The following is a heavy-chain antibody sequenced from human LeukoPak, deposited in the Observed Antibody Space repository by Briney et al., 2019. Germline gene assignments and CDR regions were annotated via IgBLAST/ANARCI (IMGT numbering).Heavy chain of an antibody. Sequence: PGGSLRLSCAASGFTFSSLAMTWVRQAPGKGLEWVSGIGDGGGGTSYADSVKGRFTISRDNSQSTLYLQMNSLRAEDTAVYYCAKDRVCSGGSCYFDYWGQGTLVIVSS. V-gene: IGHV3-23*01. CDR3: AKDRVCSGGSCYFDY. D-gene: IGHD2-15*01. CDR1: GFTFSSLA. J-gene: IGHJ4*02. CDR2: IGDGGGGT.